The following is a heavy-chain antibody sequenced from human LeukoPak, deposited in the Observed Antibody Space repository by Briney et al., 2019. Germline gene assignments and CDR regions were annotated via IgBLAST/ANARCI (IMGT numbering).Heavy chain of an antibody. V-gene: IGHV1-2*06. CDR3: TRESGSYHGNDY. CDR2: INPNNGGT. Sequence: ASVKVSCKPSGYTFTGYYMHWVRQAPGQGLEWMGRINPNNGGTNYAQKFQGRVTMTGDTSISTAYMELSSLRSDDTAVYYCTRESGSYHGNDYWGQGTLVTVSS. CDR1: GYTFTGYY. D-gene: IGHD1-26*01. J-gene: IGHJ4*02.